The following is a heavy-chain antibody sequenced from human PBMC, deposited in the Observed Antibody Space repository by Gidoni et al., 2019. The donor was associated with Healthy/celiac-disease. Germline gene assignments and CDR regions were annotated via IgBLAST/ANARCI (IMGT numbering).Heavy chain of an antibody. CDR3: ARDEGFGIAAAGFDY. CDR1: GGSISSGSYY. Sequence: QVQLQESGPGLVKPSQTLSLTCTDSGGSISSGSYYWSWIRQPANKGLEGIGRVYTSGSTNYNPSLKRRVTISVDTSKNQFSLKLSSVTAADTAVYYCARDEGFGIAAAGFDYWGQGTLVTVSS. D-gene: IGHD6-13*01. J-gene: IGHJ4*02. V-gene: IGHV4-61*02. CDR2: VYTSGST.